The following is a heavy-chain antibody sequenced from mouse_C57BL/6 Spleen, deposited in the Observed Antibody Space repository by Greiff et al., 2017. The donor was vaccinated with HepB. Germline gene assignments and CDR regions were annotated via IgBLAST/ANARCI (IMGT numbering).Heavy chain of an antibody. D-gene: IGHD2-3*01. CDR1: GYTFTSYW. J-gene: IGHJ3*01. CDR2: IHPSDSDT. CDR3: AIEGMVPWFAY. V-gene: IGHV1-74*01. Sequence: QVQLQQPGAELVKPGASVKVSCKASGYTFTSYWMHWVKQRPGQGLEWIGRIHPSDSDTNYNQKFKGKATLTVDKSSSTAYMKLSSLTSEDSAVYYCAIEGMVPWFAYWGQGTLVTVSA.